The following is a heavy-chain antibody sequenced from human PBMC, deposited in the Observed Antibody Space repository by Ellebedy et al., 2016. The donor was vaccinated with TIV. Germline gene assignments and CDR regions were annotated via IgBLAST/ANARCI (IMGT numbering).Heavy chain of an antibody. J-gene: IGHJ4*02. Sequence: AASVKVSCKASGYTFTSYDINWARQATGQGLEWMGWMNPNSGNTGYAQKFQGRVTMTRNTSISTAYMELSSLRSEDTAVYYCARRRYSYGYAPYYWGQGTLVTVSS. V-gene: IGHV1-8*01. D-gene: IGHD5-18*01. CDR3: ARRRYSYGYAPYY. CDR1: GYTFTSYD. CDR2: MNPNSGNT.